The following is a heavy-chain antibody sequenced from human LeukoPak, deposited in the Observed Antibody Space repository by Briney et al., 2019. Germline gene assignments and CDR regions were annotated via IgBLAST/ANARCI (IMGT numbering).Heavy chain of an antibody. V-gene: IGHV3-53*04. Sequence: GGSLRLSCAASGFTVSSNYMTWVRQAPGKGLEWVSIIYSSGNTYYTDSVKGRFTISRRNSMNTLYLQMNSLRAEDTAVYYCARMNDYLFYFDYWGQGILVTVSS. CDR2: IYSSGNT. D-gene: IGHD4/OR15-4a*01. J-gene: IGHJ4*02. CDR3: ARMNDYLFYFDY. CDR1: GFTVSSNY.